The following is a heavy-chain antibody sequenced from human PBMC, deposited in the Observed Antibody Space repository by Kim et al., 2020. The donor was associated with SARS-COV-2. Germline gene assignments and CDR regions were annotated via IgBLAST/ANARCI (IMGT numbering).Heavy chain of an antibody. J-gene: IGHJ4*02. CDR1: GGSISSGSYY. D-gene: IGHD5-12*01. CDR2: IYTSGST. Sequence: SETLSLTCTVSGGSISSGSYYWSWIRQPAGKGLEWIGRIYTSGSTNYNPSLKSRVTISVDTSKNQFSLKLSSVTAADTAVYYCARLNKGWLHYFDYWGQGTLVTVSS. CDR3: ARLNKGWLHYFDY. V-gene: IGHV4-61*02.